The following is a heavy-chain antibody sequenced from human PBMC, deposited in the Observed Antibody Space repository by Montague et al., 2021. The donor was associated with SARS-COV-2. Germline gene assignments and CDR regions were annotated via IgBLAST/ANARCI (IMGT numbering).Heavy chain of an antibody. J-gene: IGHJ6*02. Sequence: LVKPTQTLTLACTFSGFSLSTSGMSVTWIRQPPGKGLEWIGYIYYSGSTNYNPSLKSRVTISIDMSKNQFFMNLSSVTAADTAVYYCARINDILTGDVYGMDVWGQGTTVTVSS. CDR2: IYYSGST. D-gene: IGHD3-9*01. CDR3: ARINDILTGDVYGMDV. CDR1: GFSLSTSGMS. V-gene: IGHV4-61*08.